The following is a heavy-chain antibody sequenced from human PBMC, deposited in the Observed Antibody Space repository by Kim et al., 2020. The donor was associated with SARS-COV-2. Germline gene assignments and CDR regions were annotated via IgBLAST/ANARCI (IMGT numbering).Heavy chain of an antibody. V-gene: IGHV6-1*01. CDR3: ARREWASGALDY. J-gene: IGHJ4*02. D-gene: IGHD1-26*01. Sequence: NYSAMFVRGRISVTPDTSKNQFSLQLNSVTPEDTAIYYCARREWASGALDYWGQGILVTVSS. CDR2: N.